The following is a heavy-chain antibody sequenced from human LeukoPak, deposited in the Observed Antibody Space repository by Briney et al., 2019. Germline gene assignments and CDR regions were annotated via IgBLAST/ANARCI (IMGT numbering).Heavy chain of an antibody. J-gene: IGHJ6*03. CDR3: ARDPYSGNYGAYYYYYMDV. D-gene: IGHD1-26*01. CDR1: GFTFSNYA. V-gene: IGHV3-21*06. CDR2: ITSSSSYI. Sequence: GGSLRLSCAASGFTFSNYAINWVRQAPGKGLEWVSSITSSSSYIYYADSVKGRFTISRDNAKNSLYLQMDSLRVEDTAEYYCARDPYSGNYGAYYYYYMDVWGKGTTVTVSS.